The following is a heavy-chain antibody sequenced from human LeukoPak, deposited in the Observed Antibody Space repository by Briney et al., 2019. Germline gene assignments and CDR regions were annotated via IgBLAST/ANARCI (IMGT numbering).Heavy chain of an antibody. CDR1: GFTFSDYG. CDR2: IYDDGSKE. D-gene: IGHD3-3*01. CDR3: ARDLKSGYVDF. J-gene: IGHJ4*02. V-gene: IGHV3-33*01. Sequence: PGRSLRLSCVASGFTFSDYGIHWVRQAPGKGLEWVAVIYDDGSKEHFADSVKGRFTISRDQSKSTAVLQMNSLRVGDTAVYYCARDLKSGYVDFWGQGTLVTVSS.